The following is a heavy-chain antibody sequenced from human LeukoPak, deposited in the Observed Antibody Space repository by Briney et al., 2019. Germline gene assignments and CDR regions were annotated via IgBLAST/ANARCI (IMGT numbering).Heavy chain of an antibody. V-gene: IGHV3-21*01. D-gene: IGHD3-10*01. CDR1: GFTFSSYS. J-gene: IGHJ4*02. CDR3: ATLRVGESDY. Sequence: GGSMRLSCAASGFTFSSYSMNWVRQAPGKGLGWVSSISSISSYRYYADSVKGRFTISRDNAKNSLYLQMSSLRAEDTAGDYRATLRVGESDYWGQGTLVTVSS. CDR2: ISSISSYR.